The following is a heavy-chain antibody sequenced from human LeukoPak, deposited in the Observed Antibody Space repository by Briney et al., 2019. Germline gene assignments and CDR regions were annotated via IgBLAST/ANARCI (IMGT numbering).Heavy chain of an antibody. CDR1: GFTFSSYG. CDR3: ANARSGALDY. V-gene: IGHV3-30*18. CDR2: ISYDGSNK. D-gene: IGHD3-10*01. Sequence: GRSLRLSCAASGFTFSSYGMHWVRQAPGKGLEWVAVISYDGSNKYYADSVKGRFTISRDNSKNTLYLQMNSLRAEDTAVYYCANARSGALDYWGQGTLVTISS. J-gene: IGHJ4*02.